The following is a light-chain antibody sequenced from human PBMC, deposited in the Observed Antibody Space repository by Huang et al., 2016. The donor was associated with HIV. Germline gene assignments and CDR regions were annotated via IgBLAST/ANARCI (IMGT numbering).Light chain of an antibody. Sequence: VILTQSPATLSVSPGEGATLSCRASQNIGTHLAWYQQLPGQAPRLLMFGASTRATGVPARFNGRGSGTEFNLNISVLQSEDFATYDCQHYNSWPPLSFGGGTEVDI. V-gene: IGKV3-15*01. CDR2: GAS. CDR3: QHYNSWPPLS. J-gene: IGKJ4*01. CDR1: QNIGTH.